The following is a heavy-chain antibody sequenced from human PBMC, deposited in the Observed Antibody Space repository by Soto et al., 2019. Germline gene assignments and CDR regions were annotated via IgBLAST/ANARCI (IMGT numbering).Heavy chain of an antibody. CDR1: GYSFTSHW. D-gene: IGHD6-13*01. CDR2: IYPGDSDT. V-gene: IGHV5-51*01. Sequence: GESLKISCKGSGYSFTSHWIAWVRQMPGKGLKWMGIIYPGDSDTRYSPSFQGQVTFSADKSINTAYLQWSSLKASDTAMYYCARQAAAGKYYYAMDVWGQGTTVTVSS. J-gene: IGHJ6*02. CDR3: ARQAAAGKYYYAMDV.